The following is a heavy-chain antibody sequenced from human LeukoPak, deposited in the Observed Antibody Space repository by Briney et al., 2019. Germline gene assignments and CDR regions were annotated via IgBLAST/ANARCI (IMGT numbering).Heavy chain of an antibody. CDR2: INHSGST. J-gene: IGHJ4*02. CDR1: GGSFSGYY. CDR3: ARARTGYSSSWYALDY. V-gene: IGHV4-34*01. Sequence: SETLSLTCAVYGGSFSGYYWSWIRQPPGKGLEWIGEINHSGSTNYNPSLKSRVTISVDTSKNQFSLKLSSVTAADTAVYYCARARTGYSSSWYALDYWGQGTLVTVSS. D-gene: IGHD6-13*01.